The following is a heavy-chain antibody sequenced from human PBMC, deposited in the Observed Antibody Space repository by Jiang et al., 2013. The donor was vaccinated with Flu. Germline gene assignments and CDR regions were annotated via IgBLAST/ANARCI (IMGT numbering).Heavy chain of an antibody. CDR3: ARDRGSGWSDGTFYYYGVDV. CDR1: DGSINTYY. D-gene: IGHD6-19*01. Sequence: SGSGLVKPSETLSLTCTISDGSINTYYWSWIRQPPGKGLEWIGNIYYSGSTNYNPSLKSRVTISLDTSKNQFSLRLSSVTAADTAVYYCARDRGSGWSDGTFYYYGVDVWGQGTTVTVSS. V-gene: IGHV4-59*01. CDR2: IYYSGST. J-gene: IGHJ6*02.